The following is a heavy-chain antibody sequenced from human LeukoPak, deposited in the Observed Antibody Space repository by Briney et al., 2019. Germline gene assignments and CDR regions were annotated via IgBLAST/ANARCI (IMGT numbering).Heavy chain of an antibody. Sequence: SETLSLTCTVSGGSISSYYWSWIRQPAGKGLEWIGRIYTSGSTNYNPSLKSRVTMSVDTSKNQFSLKVTSVTAADTAMYYCARDQRYYDSSGYPEDGFDVWGQGTMVIVSS. CDR1: GGSISSYY. CDR3: ARDQRYYDSSGYPEDGFDV. CDR2: IYTSGST. J-gene: IGHJ3*01. D-gene: IGHD3-22*01. V-gene: IGHV4-4*07.